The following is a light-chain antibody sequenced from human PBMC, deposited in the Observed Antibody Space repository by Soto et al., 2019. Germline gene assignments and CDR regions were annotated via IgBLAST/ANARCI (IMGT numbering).Light chain of an antibody. V-gene: IGLV1-44*01. Sequence: QSVLTQPPSTSGTPGQRVTISCSGSSSNIGINTVNWYQQLPGVAPKLLIYNNNQRPSGVPDRFSGSKSGTSASLAISGLQSEDEAVYYCAAWDDSLNGVVFGGGTQLTVL. CDR2: NNN. J-gene: IGLJ2*01. CDR3: AAWDDSLNGVV. CDR1: SSNIGINT.